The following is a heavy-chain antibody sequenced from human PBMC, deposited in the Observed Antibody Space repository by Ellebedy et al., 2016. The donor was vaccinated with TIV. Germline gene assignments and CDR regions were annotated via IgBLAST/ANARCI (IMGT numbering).Heavy chain of an antibody. CDR3: ARGRGYNYGYPTEGGLFDS. D-gene: IGHD5-18*01. Sequence: ASVKVSXKTSGGTFNKYAISWVRQAPGQGLEWMGGIVAIFGTAKHAQKFQGRVTITADEGTRTAYMELSSLRSEDTAVYYCARGRGYNYGYPTEGGLFDSWGQGTLVTVSS. CDR1: GGTFNKYA. J-gene: IGHJ4*02. V-gene: IGHV1-69*13. CDR2: IVAIFGTA.